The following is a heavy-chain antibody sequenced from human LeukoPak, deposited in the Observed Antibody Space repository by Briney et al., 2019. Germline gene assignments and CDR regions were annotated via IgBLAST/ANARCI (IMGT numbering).Heavy chain of an antibody. V-gene: IGHV4-4*07. CDR2: IDTSGSI. CDR3: ARVKYSTRGPYYHYYIHG. D-gene: IGHD2-15*01. CDR1: CGSHYSLY. J-gene: IGHJ6*03. Sequence: SETLSLTCTVSCGSHYSLYCSVIGQPAGKGLEWIGRIDTSGSIIYNPSLKSRVTISVDKSKNQLSLKVSSVTAADTAVYYCARVKYSTRGPYYHYYIHGWVKGTTVIVSS.